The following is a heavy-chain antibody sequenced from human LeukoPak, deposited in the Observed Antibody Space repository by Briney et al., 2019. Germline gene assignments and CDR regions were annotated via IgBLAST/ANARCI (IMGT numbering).Heavy chain of an antibody. J-gene: IGHJ4*02. D-gene: IGHD1-26*01. Sequence: GGSLRLSCAASGFTFSNAWMSWVRQAPGKGLEWVGRIKSKTDGGTTDYAAPVKGRFTISRDDSKDTLYLQMNSLKTEDTAVYYCTTLLLAELLTYWGQGTLVTVSS. CDR2: IKSKTDGGTT. CDR1: GFTFSNAW. V-gene: IGHV3-15*01. CDR3: TTLLLAELLTY.